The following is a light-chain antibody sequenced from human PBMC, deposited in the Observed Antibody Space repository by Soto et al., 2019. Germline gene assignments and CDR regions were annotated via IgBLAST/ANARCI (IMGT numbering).Light chain of an antibody. CDR1: QSISSS. Sequence: DRQMTQSPSSLSASVGDRATITCRASQSISSSLNWYQQKPGQAPHLLIYAASTIHTGVPSRFSGSGSGTDFTLTIRSLQPEDFATYYCQQSYTSPLTFGGGTKVDIK. J-gene: IGKJ4*01. V-gene: IGKV1-39*01. CDR2: AAS. CDR3: QQSYTSPLT.